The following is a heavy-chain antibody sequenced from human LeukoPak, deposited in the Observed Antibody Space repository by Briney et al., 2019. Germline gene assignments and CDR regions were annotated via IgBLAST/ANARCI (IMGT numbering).Heavy chain of an antibody. V-gene: IGHV4-4*07. CDR2: IDTSGST. CDR1: GASISDYY. D-gene: IGHD6-6*01. CDR3: ARAPSYSSSSKRLYYYYGMDV. Sequence: SETLSLTCIVSGASISDYYWSWIRQPAGKGLEWIGRIDTSGSTNYKPSLKSRLTMSVDTSKRQFSLRLTSVTAADTAVYYCARAPSYSSSSKRLYYYYGMDVWGQGTTVTVSS. J-gene: IGHJ6*02.